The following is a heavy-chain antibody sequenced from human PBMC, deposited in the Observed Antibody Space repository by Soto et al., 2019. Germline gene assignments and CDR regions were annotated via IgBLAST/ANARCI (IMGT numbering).Heavy chain of an antibody. CDR2: ISYSGST. D-gene: IGHD2-15*01. V-gene: IGHV4-30-4*01. CDR1: GGSISSGNYY. Sequence: QVQLQESGPGLVKPSQTLSLTCTVSGGSISSGNYYWSWIRQPPGKGLEWIGFISYSGSTYYSTSLKSRVTISVATSKSQFSLNLSFGTAADTAVYYCATMGTPATGLYFFDYWGQGSLVTVSS. CDR3: ATMGTPATGLYFFDY. J-gene: IGHJ4*02.